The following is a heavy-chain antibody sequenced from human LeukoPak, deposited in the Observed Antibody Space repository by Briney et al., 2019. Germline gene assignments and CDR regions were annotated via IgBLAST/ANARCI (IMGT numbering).Heavy chain of an antibody. Sequence: GGSRRLSCAASGFTFSSYSMNWVRQAPGKGLEWVSYISSSSSTIYYADSVKGRFTISRDNAKNSLYLQMNSLRAEDTAVYYCARDGDYGDYVMDYWGQGTLVTVSS. CDR2: ISSSSSTI. V-gene: IGHV3-48*01. D-gene: IGHD4-17*01. J-gene: IGHJ4*02. CDR1: GFTFSSYS. CDR3: ARDGDYGDYVMDY.